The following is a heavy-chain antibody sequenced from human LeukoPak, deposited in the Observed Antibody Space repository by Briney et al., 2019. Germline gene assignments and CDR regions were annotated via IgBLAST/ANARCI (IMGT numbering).Heavy chain of an antibody. CDR1: GGSISSYY. Sequence: SETLSLTCTVSGGSISSYYWSWIRQPAGKGLEWIGRIYTSGSTNYNPSLKSRVTMSVDTSKNQFSLKLSSVTAVDTAVYYCARGRDYYYDSSGPFDYWGQGTLVTVSS. CDR2: IYTSGST. D-gene: IGHD3-22*01. V-gene: IGHV4-4*07. J-gene: IGHJ4*02. CDR3: ARGRDYYYDSSGPFDY.